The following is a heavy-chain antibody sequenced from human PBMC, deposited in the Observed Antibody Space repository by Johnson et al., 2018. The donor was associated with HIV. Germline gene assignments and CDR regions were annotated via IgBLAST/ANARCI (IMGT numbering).Heavy chain of an antibody. J-gene: IGHJ3*02. CDR2: ISWNGGTT. D-gene: IGHD1-26*01. V-gene: IGHV3-9*01. CDR3: ARERGGAARDALDI. CDR1: GFTFDDYA. Sequence: VQLVESGGGLVQPGRSLRLSCAASGFTFDDYAMHWVRQAPGKGLEWVSGISWNGGTTGYADSVTGRFTISRDNVQNSLYLQMNSLRAEDTALYYCARERGGAARDALDIWGQGTMVTVSS.